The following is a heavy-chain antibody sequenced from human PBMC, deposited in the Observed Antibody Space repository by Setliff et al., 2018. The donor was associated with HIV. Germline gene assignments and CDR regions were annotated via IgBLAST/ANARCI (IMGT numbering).Heavy chain of an antibody. D-gene: IGHD4-17*01. V-gene: IGHV4-59*12. CDR2: IYYTGTT. J-gene: IGHJ3*02. CDR1: RGTISRFY. CDR3: ARDRPPSTVDMLGAFDR. Sequence: SETLSLTCSVPRGTISRFYWSWIRQPPGKGLEWYGYIYYTGTTNYNPSLKSRVTISVDTSTNQLSLKLSSVTAADTAVYYCARDRPPSTVDMLGAFDRWGQGTMVTVSS.